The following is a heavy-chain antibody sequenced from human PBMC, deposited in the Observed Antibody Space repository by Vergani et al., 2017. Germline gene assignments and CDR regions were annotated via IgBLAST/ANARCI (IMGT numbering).Heavy chain of an antibody. Sequence: QVQLVESGGGVVQRGGSLRLSCATSGFTLSNYDMQWIRQGPGKGLEFVAFIQFAGNNQYYADSVKGRFTLSRDFSKHTLYLQRNSLRTDDTATYYCAKHFRGWGIDYWGQGTQFIVSS. V-gene: IGHV3-30*02. J-gene: IGHJ4*02. CDR3: AKHFRGWGIDY. D-gene: IGHD3-16*01. CDR2: IQFAGNNQ. CDR1: GFTLSNYD.